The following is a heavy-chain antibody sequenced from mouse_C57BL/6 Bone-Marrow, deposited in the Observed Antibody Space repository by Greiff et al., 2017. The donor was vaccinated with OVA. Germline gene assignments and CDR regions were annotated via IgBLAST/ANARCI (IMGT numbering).Heavy chain of an antibody. D-gene: IGHD1-1*01. V-gene: IGHV2-9-1*01. CDR2: IWTGGGT. CDR1: GFSLTSYA. CDR3: ASYYYGSSPYYAMDY. Sequence: QVQLKESGPGLVAPSQSLSITCTVSGFSLTSYAISWVRQPPGKGLAWLGVIWTGGGTNYNSALKSRLSISKDNSKSKVFLKMNSLQTDDTARYYCASYYYGSSPYYAMDYWGQGTSVTVSS. J-gene: IGHJ4*01.